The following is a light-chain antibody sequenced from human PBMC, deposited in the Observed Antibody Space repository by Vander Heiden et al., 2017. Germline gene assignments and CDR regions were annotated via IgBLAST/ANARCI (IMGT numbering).Light chain of an antibody. CDR2: GAS. CDR1: QSVGSN. J-gene: IGKJ2*01. Sequence: EIVMTQSPATLSVSPGERATLSCRASQSVGSNLAWYQQKPGQAPRRLIYGASTRATGIPARFSGSGAGTEFTLTISSRQSEDFAVYYCQQYNNGPPVYIFGQGTKVEIK. V-gene: IGKV3-15*01. CDR3: QQYNNGPPVYI.